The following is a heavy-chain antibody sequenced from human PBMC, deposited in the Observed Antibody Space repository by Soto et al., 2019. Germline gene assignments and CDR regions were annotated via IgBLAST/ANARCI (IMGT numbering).Heavy chain of an antibody. CDR2: ISSNSDTT. CDR3: ARLPKGSLVTA. V-gene: IGHV3-48*02. Sequence: LRLSCVASGFRFSDHSMNWVRQAPGKGLQWISYISSNSDTTYYADSVKGRFTVSRDNAKNALFLQMNSLRDDDTATYYCARLPKGSLVTAWGQGARVTVSS. D-gene: IGHD2-21*02. CDR1: GFRFSDHS. J-gene: IGHJ4*02.